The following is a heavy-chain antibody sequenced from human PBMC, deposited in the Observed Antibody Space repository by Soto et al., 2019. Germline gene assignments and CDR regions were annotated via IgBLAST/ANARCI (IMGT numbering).Heavy chain of an antibody. CDR2: ISYDGSNK. CDR3: AREQSSGWHVFPY. Sequence: ESGGGVVQPGRSLRLSCAASGFTFSSYAMHWVRQAPGKGLEWVAVISYDGSNKYYADSVKGRFTISRDNSKNTLYLQMNSLRAEDTAVYYCAREQSSGWHVFPYWGQGTLVTVSS. V-gene: IGHV3-30-3*01. D-gene: IGHD6-19*01. J-gene: IGHJ4*02. CDR1: GFTFSSYA.